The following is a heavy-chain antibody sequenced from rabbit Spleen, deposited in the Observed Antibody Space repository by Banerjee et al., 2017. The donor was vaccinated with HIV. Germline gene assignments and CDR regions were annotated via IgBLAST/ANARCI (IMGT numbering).Heavy chain of an antibody. V-gene: IGHV1S40*01. Sequence: QSLEESGGDLVKPGASLTLTCKASGFDFSGSYWICWVRQAPGKGLEWIGCISAGDGSTNYARWAKGRLTISKTSSTTVTLQMTSLTAADTATYFCARDIGYADFGYDLSLWGPGTLVTVS. J-gene: IGHJ4*01. CDR2: ISAGDGST. D-gene: IGHD4-2*01. CDR3: ARDIGYADFGYDLSL. CDR1: GFDFSGSYW.